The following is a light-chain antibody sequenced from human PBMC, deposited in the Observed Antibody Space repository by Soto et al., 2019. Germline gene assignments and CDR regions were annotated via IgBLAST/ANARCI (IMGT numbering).Light chain of an antibody. CDR3: QQYGSSPWT. CDR1: QSVSSSY. Sequence: EIVLTQSPGTLSFSPGERATLSCRASQSVSSSYLAWYQQKPGQAPRLLIYGASCRATGIPDRFSGSGSGTDFSLTISRLEPEDFAVYYCQQYGSSPWTFGQGTKVDIK. J-gene: IGKJ1*01. CDR2: GAS. V-gene: IGKV3-20*01.